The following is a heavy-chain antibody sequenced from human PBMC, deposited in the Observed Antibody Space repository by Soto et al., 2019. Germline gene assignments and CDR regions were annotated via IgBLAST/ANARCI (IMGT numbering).Heavy chain of an antibody. Sequence: SATLSLTCTVSGVSFSSCYWSWIRQPPGKGLEWIGYIHYSGVTSYNPSLKGRVAISVETSKNQFSLKLSSVTAADTAVYYCARGGWKLFDYWGQGTLVTVS. CDR1: GVSFSSCY. V-gene: IGHV4-59*08. D-gene: IGHD6-19*01. CDR2: IHYSGVT. J-gene: IGHJ4*02. CDR3: ARGGWKLFDY.